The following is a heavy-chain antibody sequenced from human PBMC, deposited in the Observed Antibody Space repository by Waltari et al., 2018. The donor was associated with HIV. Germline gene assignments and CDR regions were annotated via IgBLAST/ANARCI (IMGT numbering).Heavy chain of an antibody. Sequence: EVQLVESGGKLVQPGGSLRLACLASGFTFSDYSMNWVRQGAGKGLEWVAYISATGTTIFYANSVKGRFTVSRDNVENSLYLDMSSLRAEDTGDYYCARCETVVTPFINKYLGLDVWGPGTTVTVSS. V-gene: IGHV3-48*01. CDR2: ISATGTTI. CDR1: GFTFSDYS. CDR3: ARCETVVTPFINKYLGLDV. D-gene: IGHD2-15*01. J-gene: IGHJ6*02.